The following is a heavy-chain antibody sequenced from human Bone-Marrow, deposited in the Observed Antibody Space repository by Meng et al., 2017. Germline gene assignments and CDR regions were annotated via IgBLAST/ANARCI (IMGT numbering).Heavy chain of an antibody. Sequence: ASVKVSCKASGYTFTSYAMHWVRQAPGQRLEWMGWINAGNGNTKYSQKFQGRVTITRDTSASTAYMELRSLRSDDTAVYYCARRTNYDILTGYYFDYWGQGTLVTVSS. CDR1: GYTFTSYA. CDR3: ARRTNYDILTGYYFDY. J-gene: IGHJ4*02. D-gene: IGHD3-9*01. V-gene: IGHV1-3*01. CDR2: INAGNGNT.